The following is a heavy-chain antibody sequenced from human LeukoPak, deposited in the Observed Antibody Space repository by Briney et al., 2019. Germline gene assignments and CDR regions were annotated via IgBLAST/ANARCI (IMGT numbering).Heavy chain of an antibody. CDR3: ASIGQWLGYGMDV. CDR2: ISSSSSTI. V-gene: IGHV3-48*01. Sequence: GGSLRLSCAASGFTFSSYSMNWVRQAPGKGLEWVSYISSSSSTIYYADSVKGRFTISRDNAKNSLYLQMNSLRAEDTAVYYCASIGQWLGYGMDVWGQGTTVTVSS. CDR1: GFTFSSYS. J-gene: IGHJ6*02. D-gene: IGHD6-19*01.